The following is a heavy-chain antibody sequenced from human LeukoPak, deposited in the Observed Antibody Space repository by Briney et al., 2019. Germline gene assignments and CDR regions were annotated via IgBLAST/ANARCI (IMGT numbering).Heavy chain of an antibody. J-gene: IGHJ4*02. D-gene: IGHD2-2*01. CDR1: GFTFDSYG. CDR3: ARAYCSSTRCSYYFDS. V-gene: IGHV3-21*01. Sequence: GGSPRLSCAASGFTFDSYGMNWVRQAPGKGLEWISSISSSSTYIYYADSVKGRFTISRDNAKNSLYLQMNSLRAEDTAVYYCARAYCSSTRCSYYFDSWGQGTLVTVSS. CDR2: ISSSSTYI.